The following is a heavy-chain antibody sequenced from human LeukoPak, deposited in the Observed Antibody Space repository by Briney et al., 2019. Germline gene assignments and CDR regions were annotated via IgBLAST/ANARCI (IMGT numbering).Heavy chain of an antibody. CDR2: ISYDGSNK. CDR3: AKDQVAVGWTSFDY. Sequence: PGGSLRLSCAASGFTFSSYGMHWVRQAPGKGLEWVAVISYDGSNKYYADSVKGRFTISRDNSKNTLYLQMNSLRAEDTAVYYCAKDQVAVGWTSFDYWGRGTLVTVSS. J-gene: IGHJ4*02. CDR1: GFTFSSYG. V-gene: IGHV3-30*18. D-gene: IGHD6-19*01.